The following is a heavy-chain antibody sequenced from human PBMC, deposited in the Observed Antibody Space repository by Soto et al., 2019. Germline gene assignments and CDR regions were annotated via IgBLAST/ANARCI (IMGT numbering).Heavy chain of an antibody. CDR3: AKDRLSGDFAGYYDS. J-gene: IGHJ4*02. V-gene: IGHV3-23*01. CDR1: GFSFIDYA. CDR2: IGGRGGNA. Sequence: PGGSLRLSCAASGFSFIDYAINWVRQVPGRGLEYVAGIGGRGGNAFYADSMKGRFSISRDNSKNTVYLQMHNLRVDDSAMYYCAKDRLSGDFAGYYDSWGQGTLVTVSS. D-gene: IGHD2-21*02.